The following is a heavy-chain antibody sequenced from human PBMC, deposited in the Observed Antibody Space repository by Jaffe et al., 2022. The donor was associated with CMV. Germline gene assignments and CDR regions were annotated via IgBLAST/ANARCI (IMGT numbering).Heavy chain of an antibody. Sequence: QVQLQQWGAGLLKPSETLSLTCAVYGGSFSGYYWSWIRQPPGKGLEWIGEINHSGSTNYNPSLKSRVTISVDTSKNQFSLKLSSVTAADTAVYYCARGFVAGGNYYYYYMDVWGKGTTVTVSS. J-gene: IGHJ6*03. CDR2: INHSGST. D-gene: IGHD6-19*01. V-gene: IGHV4-34*01. CDR3: ARGFVAGGNYYYYYMDV. CDR1: GGSFSGYY.